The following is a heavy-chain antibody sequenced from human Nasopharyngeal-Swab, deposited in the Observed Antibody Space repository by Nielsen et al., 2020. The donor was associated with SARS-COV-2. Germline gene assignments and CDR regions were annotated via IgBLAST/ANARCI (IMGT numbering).Heavy chain of an antibody. CDR1: GYSLTSYW. J-gene: IGHJ4*02. V-gene: IGHV5-51*01. Sequence: GESLKISCHGSGYSLTSYWIGWVRQMPGKGLEWMWIIYPGDSDTRYSPSFQGNVTLSADKSISTAYLQWNSLKASDTDMYYCARIFNVDAAMGLGYWGQGTLVTVSS. CDR2: IYPGDSDT. CDR3: ARIFNVDAAMGLGY. D-gene: IGHD5-18*01.